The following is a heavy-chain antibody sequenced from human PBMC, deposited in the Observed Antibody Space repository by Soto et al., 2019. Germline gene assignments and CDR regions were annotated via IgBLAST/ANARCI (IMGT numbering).Heavy chain of an antibody. CDR1: GGSISSYY. V-gene: IGHV4-59*01. CDR2: IYYSGST. D-gene: IGHD6-19*01. CDR3: ARDLIAVAGHYGMDV. J-gene: IGHJ6*02. Sequence: PXGTLSLTCTVSGGSISSYYWSWMRQPPGKGLEWIGYIYYSGSTNYNPSLKSRVTISVDTSKNQFSLKLSSVTAADTAVYYCARDLIAVAGHYGMDVWGQGTTVTVSS.